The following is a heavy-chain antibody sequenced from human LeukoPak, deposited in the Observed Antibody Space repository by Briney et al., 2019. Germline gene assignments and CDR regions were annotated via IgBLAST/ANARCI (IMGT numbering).Heavy chain of an antibody. CDR3: ATGVVISNRDAFDI. J-gene: IGHJ3*02. CDR1: GGSISSSSYY. CDR2: IYYSGST. D-gene: IGHD3-3*01. Sequence: PSETLSLTCTVSGGSISSSSYYWGWIRQPPGKGLEGIGSIYYSGSTYYNPSLKSRVTISVDTSKNQFSLKLSSVTAADTAVYYCATGVVISNRDAFDIWGQGTMVTVSS. V-gene: IGHV4-39*01.